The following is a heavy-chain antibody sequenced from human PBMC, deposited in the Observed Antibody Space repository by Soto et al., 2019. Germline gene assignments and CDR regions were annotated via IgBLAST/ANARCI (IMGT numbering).Heavy chain of an antibody. CDR3: EKPHIVGANGFDY. D-gene: IGHD1-26*01. J-gene: IGHJ4*02. CDR2: ISYDGSNK. CDR1: GFTFSSYG. Sequence: GGSLRLSCAASGFTFSSYGMHWVRQAPGKGLEWVAVISYDGSNKYYADSVKGRFTISRDNSKNTLYLQMNSLRAEDTAVYYCEKPHIVGANGFDYWGQGTLVTVSS. V-gene: IGHV3-30*18.